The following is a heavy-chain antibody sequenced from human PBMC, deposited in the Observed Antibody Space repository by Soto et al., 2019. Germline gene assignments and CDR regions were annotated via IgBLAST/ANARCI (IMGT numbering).Heavy chain of an antibody. CDR1: GGSISYYY. D-gene: IGHD4-17*01. V-gene: IGHV4-59*01. CDR2: IYYSGST. J-gene: IGHJ4*02. CDR3: ARGNDFGDYYFDY. Sequence: ETLSLTCTVSGGSISYYYWSWSRQPPGKGLEWIGYIYYSGSTNCNPSLKSRVTISVDTSKNQFSLKLSSVTAADTAVYYCARGNDFGDYYFDYWGQGTLVTVSS.